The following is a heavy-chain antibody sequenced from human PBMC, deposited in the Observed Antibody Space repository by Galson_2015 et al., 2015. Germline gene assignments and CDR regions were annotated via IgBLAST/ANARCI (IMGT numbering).Heavy chain of an antibody. Sequence: SETLSLTCAVSGGSISSSNWWSWVRQPPGKGLEWIGEIYHSGSTNYNPSLKSRVTISVDKSKNQFSLKLSSVTAADTAVYYCAREQLVKENNWFDPWGQGTLVTVSS. CDR1: GGSISSSNW. CDR2: IYHSGST. V-gene: IGHV4-4*02. D-gene: IGHD6-13*01. J-gene: IGHJ5*02. CDR3: AREQLVKENNWFDP.